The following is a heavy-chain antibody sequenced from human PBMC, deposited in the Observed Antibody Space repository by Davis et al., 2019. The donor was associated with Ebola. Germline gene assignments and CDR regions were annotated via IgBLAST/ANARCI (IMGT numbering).Heavy chain of an antibody. D-gene: IGHD4-23*01. CDR1: GGSISSGGYY. Sequence: MPSETLSLTCTVSGGSISSGGYYWSWIRQHPGKGLEWIGYIYYSGSTYYNPSLKSRVTISVDTSKNQFSLKLSSVTAADTGVYYCARGSDGGNSADSWGQGTLVTVSS. V-gene: IGHV4-31*03. CDR2: IYYSGST. J-gene: IGHJ5*01. CDR3: ARGSDGGNSADS.